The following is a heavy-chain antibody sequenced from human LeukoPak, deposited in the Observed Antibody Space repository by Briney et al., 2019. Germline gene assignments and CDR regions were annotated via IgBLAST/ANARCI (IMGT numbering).Heavy chain of an antibody. V-gene: IGHV4-39*01. CDR2: VFYSGST. CDR3: TRLDDYADYGRLDY. J-gene: IGHJ4*02. CDR1: GGSVSTSSSINQ. Sequence: SETLSLTCTVSGGSVSTSSSINQWGWIRQSPGQGLEWIGNVFYSGSTFYNPSLKSRVTISVDTSKNQFSLHLRSVTAADTAVYFCTRLDDYADYGRLDYWGQGALVTVSS. D-gene: IGHD4-17*01.